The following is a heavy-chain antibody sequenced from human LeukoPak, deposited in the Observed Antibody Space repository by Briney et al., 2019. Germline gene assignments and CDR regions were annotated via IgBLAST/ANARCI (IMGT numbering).Heavy chain of an antibody. CDR2: IKSKTDGGTT. D-gene: IGHD2-2*01. Sequence: GGSLRLSCAASGFTFSNAWMSWVRQAPGKGLEWVGRIKSKTDGGTTDYAAPVKGRFTISRDDSKNTLYLQMNSLKTEDTAVYYCATRSDADYYYYYMDVWGKGTTVTVSS. J-gene: IGHJ6*03. V-gene: IGHV3-15*01. CDR3: ATRSDADYYYYYMDV. CDR1: GFTFSNAW.